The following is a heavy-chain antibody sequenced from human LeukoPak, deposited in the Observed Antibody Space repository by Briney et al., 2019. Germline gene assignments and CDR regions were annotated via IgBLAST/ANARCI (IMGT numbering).Heavy chain of an antibody. J-gene: IGHJ5*02. CDR2: IYYSGST. CDR1: GVSISSGGYS. V-gene: IGHV4-31*03. D-gene: IGHD4-23*01. Sequence: SQTLSLTCTVSGVSISSGGYSWRWIRQHPGRGLEWIGYIYYSGSTYYNPSLESRVTISVDTSKNQFSLKLSSVTAADTAVYYCARYGGNSRGNWFDPWGQGTLVTVSS. CDR3: ARYGGNSRGNWFDP.